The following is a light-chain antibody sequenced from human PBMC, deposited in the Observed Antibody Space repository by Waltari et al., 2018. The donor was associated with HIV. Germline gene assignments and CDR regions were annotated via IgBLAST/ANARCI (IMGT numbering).Light chain of an antibody. Sequence: QSALTQPPSASGSPGQSVTISCTGTSSDVGAYNYVCWHQQYPGKAPKLMLYEVSKRPSGVPDRFSGSKSGNTASLTVSGLQAEDEADYCCSSYAGSNIWVFGGGTKLTVL. CDR3: SSYAGSNIWV. CDR2: EVS. V-gene: IGLV2-8*01. CDR1: SSDVGAYNY. J-gene: IGLJ3*02.